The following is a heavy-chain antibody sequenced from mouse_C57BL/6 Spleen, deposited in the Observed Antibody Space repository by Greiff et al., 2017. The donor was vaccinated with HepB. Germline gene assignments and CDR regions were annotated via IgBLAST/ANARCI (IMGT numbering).Heavy chain of an antibody. CDR2: IDPSDSYT. CDR1: GYTFTSYW. CDR3: ARRRYYGEGDYYAMDY. D-gene: IGHD1-1*01. Sequence: QVQLKQPGAELVRPGTSVKLSCKASGYTFTSYWMHWVKQRPGQGLEWIGVIDPSDSYTNYNQKFKGKATLTVDKSSSTAYMQLSSLTSEDSAVYFCARRRYYGEGDYYAMDYWGQGTSVTVSS. J-gene: IGHJ4*01. V-gene: IGHV1-59*01.